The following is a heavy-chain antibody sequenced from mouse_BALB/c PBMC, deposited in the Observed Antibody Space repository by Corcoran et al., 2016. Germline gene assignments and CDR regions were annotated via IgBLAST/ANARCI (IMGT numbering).Heavy chain of an antibody. CDR3: AREPYSMDY. Sequence: QNQLVQSGTELKKPGETVKISCKASGYTFTNYGMNWVKQAPGKGLKWMGWINTYTGEPIYADDFKGRFAFSLETSASTAYLQINNLKNEDMATYFCAREPYSMDYGGQGTSDTVSS. CDR1: GYTFTNYG. J-gene: IGHJ4*01. CDR2: INTYTGEP. V-gene: IGHV9-1*02.